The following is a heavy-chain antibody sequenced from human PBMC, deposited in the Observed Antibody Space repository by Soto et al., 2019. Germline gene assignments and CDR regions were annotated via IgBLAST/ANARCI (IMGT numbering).Heavy chain of an antibody. CDR2: IYYSGST. D-gene: IGHD3-3*01. Sequence: SETLSLTCTVSGGSISSYYWSWIRQPPGKGLEWIGYIYYSGSTNYNPSLKSRVTISVDTSENQFSLKLSSVTAADTAVYYCARGSYDFWSGYLGGWFDPWGQGTLVTVSS. CDR1: GGSISSYY. J-gene: IGHJ5*02. V-gene: IGHV4-59*01. CDR3: ARGSYDFWSGYLGGWFDP.